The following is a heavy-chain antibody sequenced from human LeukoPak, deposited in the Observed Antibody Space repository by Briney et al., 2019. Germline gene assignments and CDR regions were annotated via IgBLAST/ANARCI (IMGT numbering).Heavy chain of an antibody. J-gene: IGHJ5*02. CDR3: ARDRPATITRWFDP. Sequence: SQTLSLTCALSGDSVSSNSAAWNWLRQSPSRGLEWLGRTYYRSKWYNDYAVSVKSRITINPDTSKNQFSLQLNSVTPEDTAVYYCARDRPATITRWFDPWGQGTLVTVSS. D-gene: IGHD5-12*01. V-gene: IGHV6-1*01. CDR2: TYYRSKWYN. CDR1: GDSVSSNSAA.